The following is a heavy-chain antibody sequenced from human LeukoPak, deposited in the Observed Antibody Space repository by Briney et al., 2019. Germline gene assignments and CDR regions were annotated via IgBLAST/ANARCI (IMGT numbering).Heavy chain of an antibody. Sequence: GGSLRLSCEASEFTFTHYTMNWVRQAPGKGLEWVSSIATPSGDIYYADSVRGRFAISSDNAKTSLFLQMNSLRAEDTAIYYCAREYSSSSNYFGMDVWGQGTTVTVSS. J-gene: IGHJ6*02. D-gene: IGHD6-6*01. CDR3: AREYSSSSNYFGMDV. CDR1: EFTFTHYT. V-gene: IGHV3-21*01. CDR2: IATPSGDI.